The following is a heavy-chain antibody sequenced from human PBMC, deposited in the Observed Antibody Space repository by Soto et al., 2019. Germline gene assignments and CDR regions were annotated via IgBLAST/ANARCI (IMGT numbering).Heavy chain of an antibody. CDR1: GYTFTSYA. V-gene: IGHV1-3*01. D-gene: IGHD3-16*02. J-gene: IGHJ4*02. Sequence: QVQLVQSGAEVKKPGASVKVSCKASGYTFTSYAMPWVRQAPGQRLEWMGWINAGNGNTKYSQKFQGRVTITRDTSASTAYMELSSLRSEDTAVDYCARGLTDDYIWGSYLFDYWCQGPLVTVSS. CDR2: INAGNGNT. CDR3: ARGLTDDYIWGSYLFDY.